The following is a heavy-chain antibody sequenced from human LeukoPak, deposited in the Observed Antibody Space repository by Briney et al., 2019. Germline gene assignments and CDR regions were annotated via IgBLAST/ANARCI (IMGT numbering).Heavy chain of an antibody. J-gene: IGHJ4*02. CDR3: ARSGEAGTFDY. CDR2: IYSGGTT. D-gene: IGHD6-13*01. CDR1: GFTVSGNY. Sequence: GGSLRLSCAASGFTVSGNYMSWVRQAPGKGLEWVSLIYSGGTTYYADSVKGRFTISRDNSKNTLYLQMNSLRAEDTAVYYCARSGEAGTFDYWGQGTLVTVSS. V-gene: IGHV3-53*01.